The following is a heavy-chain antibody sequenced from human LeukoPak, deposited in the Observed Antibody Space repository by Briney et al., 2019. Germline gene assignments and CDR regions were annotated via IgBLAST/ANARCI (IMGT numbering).Heavy chain of an antibody. CDR2: INPNSGGT. CDR3: ARAYCTNGVCYIGY. CDR1: GYTFTGYY. J-gene: IGHJ4*02. Sequence: ASVKVSCKASGYTFTGYYMHWVRQAPGQGLEWMGRINPNSGGTNYAQKFQGRVTMTRDTSISTACMELSRLRSDDTAVYYCARAYCTNGVCYIGYWGQGTLVTVSS. V-gene: IGHV1-2*06. D-gene: IGHD2-8*01.